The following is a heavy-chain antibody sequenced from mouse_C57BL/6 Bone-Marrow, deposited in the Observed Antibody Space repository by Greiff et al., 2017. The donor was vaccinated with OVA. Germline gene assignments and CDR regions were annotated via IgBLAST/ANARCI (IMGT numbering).Heavy chain of an antibody. D-gene: IGHD2-5*01. V-gene: IGHV1-81*01. J-gene: IGHJ2*01. CDR3: AVYSNYAYYFDY. CDR2: IYPRSGNT. CDR1: GYTFTSYG. Sequence: VQLQQSGAELARPGASVKLSCKASGYTFTSYGISWVKQRTGQGLEWIGEIYPRSGNTYYNEKFKGKATLTADKSSSTAYMQLSSLTSEDSAVYYCAVYSNYAYYFDYWGQGTTLTVSS.